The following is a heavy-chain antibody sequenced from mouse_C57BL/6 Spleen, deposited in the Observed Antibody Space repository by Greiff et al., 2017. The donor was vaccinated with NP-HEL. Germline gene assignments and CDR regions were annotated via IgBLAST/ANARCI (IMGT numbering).Heavy chain of an antibody. CDR2: INPNNGGT. CDR1: GYTFTDYY. J-gene: IGHJ1*03. CDR3: EGITHGYFDV. V-gene: IGHV1-26*01. D-gene: IGHD1-2*01. Sequence: VQLQQSGPELVKPGASVKISCKASGYTFTDYYMNWVKQSHGKSLEWIGDINPNNGGTSYNQKFKGKATLTVDQSSSTAYMELRSLTSEDSAVYYCEGITHGYFDVWGTGTTVTVSS.